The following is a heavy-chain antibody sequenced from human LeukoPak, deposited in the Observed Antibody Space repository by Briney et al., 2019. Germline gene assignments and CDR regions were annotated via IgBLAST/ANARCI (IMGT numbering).Heavy chain of an antibody. CDR3: ARYYLRYFDWLLVGENSHFDY. J-gene: IGHJ4*02. V-gene: IGHV3-20*04. CDR2: INWNGGST. D-gene: IGHD3-9*01. Sequence: PGGSLRLSCAASGFTFDDYGMSWVRQAPGKGLEWVSGINWNGGSTGYADSVKGRFTISRDNAKNSLYLQMNSLRAEDTALYYCARYYLRYFDWLLVGENSHFDYWGQGTLVTVSS. CDR1: GFTFDDYG.